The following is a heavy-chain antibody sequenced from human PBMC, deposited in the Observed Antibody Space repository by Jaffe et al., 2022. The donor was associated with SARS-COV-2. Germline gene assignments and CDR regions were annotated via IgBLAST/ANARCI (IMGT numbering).Heavy chain of an antibody. CDR2: INPSGGST. CDR3: AREGYYDSSGYFYFDY. CDR1: GYTFTSYY. V-gene: IGHV1-46*04. D-gene: IGHD3-22*01. Sequence: QVQLVQSGAEVKKPGASVKVSCKASGYTFTSYYMHWVRQAPGQGLEWMGIINPSGGSTSYAQKLQGRVTMTRDTSTSTVYMELSSLRSEDTAVYYCAREGYYDSSGYFYFDYWGQGTLVTVSS. J-gene: IGHJ4*02.